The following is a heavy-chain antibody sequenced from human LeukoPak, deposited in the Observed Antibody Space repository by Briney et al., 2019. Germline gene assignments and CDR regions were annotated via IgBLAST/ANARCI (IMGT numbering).Heavy chain of an antibody. Sequence: GGSLRLSCAASGFTFSTYWMSWVRQAPGKGLEWVANIKEDGSEKYYVDSVKGRFTISRDNAKNSLYLQMNSLRAEDTAVYYCARCVDSEFFDYWGQGTLVTVSS. J-gene: IGHJ4*02. D-gene: IGHD2-15*01. CDR2: IKEDGSEK. CDR1: GFTFSTYW. CDR3: ARCVDSEFFDY. V-gene: IGHV3-7*01.